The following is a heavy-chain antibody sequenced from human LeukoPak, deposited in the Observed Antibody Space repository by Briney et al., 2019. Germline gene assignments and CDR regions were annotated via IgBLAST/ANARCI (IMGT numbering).Heavy chain of an antibody. Sequence: PSVTLSLTCAVYGGSFSGYYWSWIRQPPGXGLEWAGEINHSGGTNYNPSLKSRVTISLDTSKNHFSLKLTSVTAADTAVYYCASDDYGDLVSAFDIWGQGTMVTVSS. V-gene: IGHV4-34*01. CDR2: INHSGGT. D-gene: IGHD4-17*01. CDR1: GGSFSGYY. J-gene: IGHJ3*02. CDR3: ASDDYGDLVSAFDI.